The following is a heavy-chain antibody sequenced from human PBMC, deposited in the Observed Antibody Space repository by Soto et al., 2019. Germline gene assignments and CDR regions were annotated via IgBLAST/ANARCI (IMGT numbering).Heavy chain of an antibody. V-gene: IGHV4-59*08. CDR1: GGSISSYY. Sequence: PSETLSLTCTVSGGSISSYYWSWIRQPPGKGLEWIGYIYYSGSTNYNPSLKSRVTISVDTSKNQFSLKLSSVTAADTAVYYCASTTTVVTLGLSLDYWGQGTLVTVS. CDR2: IYYSGST. D-gene: IGHD4-17*01. J-gene: IGHJ4*02. CDR3: ASTTTVVTLGLSLDY.